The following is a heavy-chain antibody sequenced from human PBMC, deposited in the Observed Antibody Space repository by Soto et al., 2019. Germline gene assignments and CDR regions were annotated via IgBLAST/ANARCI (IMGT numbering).Heavy chain of an antibody. J-gene: IGHJ5*02. D-gene: IGHD3-3*01. Sequence: PGGSLRLSCAASGFTFSSYAMSWVRQAPGKGLEWVSAISGSGGSTYYADSVKGRFTISRDNSKNTLYLQMNSLRAEDTAVYYCAKDPISGPRAFLTIFGVANWFDPWGQGTLVTVSS. CDR3: AKDPISGPRAFLTIFGVANWFDP. V-gene: IGHV3-23*01. CDR1: GFTFSSYA. CDR2: ISGSGGST.